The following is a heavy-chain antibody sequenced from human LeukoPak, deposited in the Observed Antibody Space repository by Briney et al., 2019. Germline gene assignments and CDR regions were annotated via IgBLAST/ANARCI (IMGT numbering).Heavy chain of an antibody. J-gene: IGHJ6*02. D-gene: IGHD2-2*01. Sequence: GGSLRLSCAASGFTVSSYYMNWVRQAPGKGLEWVSVIYSGSSTYYADSVKARFTISRDNSKSTLYLQMNSLRADDTAVYYCARETYQLLCGMDVWGQGTTVTVSS. CDR2: IYSGSST. CDR1: GFTVSSYY. CDR3: ARETYQLLCGMDV. V-gene: IGHV3-53*01.